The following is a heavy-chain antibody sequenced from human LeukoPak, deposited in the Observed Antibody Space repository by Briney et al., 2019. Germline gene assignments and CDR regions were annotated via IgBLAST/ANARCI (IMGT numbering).Heavy chain of an antibody. Sequence: PSETLSLTCTVSGGSISSSSYYWGWIRQPPGKGLEWIGSIYYSGSTYYNPSLKSRVTISVDTSKNQFSLKLSSVTAADTAVYYCARDTYYYDSSGYGTFYWGQGTLLTVSS. CDR2: IYYSGST. D-gene: IGHD3-22*01. V-gene: IGHV4-39*07. CDR3: ARDTYYYDSSGYGTFY. J-gene: IGHJ4*02. CDR1: GGSISSSSYY.